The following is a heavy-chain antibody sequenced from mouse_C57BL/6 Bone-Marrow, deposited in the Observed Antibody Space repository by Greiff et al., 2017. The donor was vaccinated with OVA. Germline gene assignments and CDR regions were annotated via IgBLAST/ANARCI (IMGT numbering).Heavy chain of an antibody. J-gene: IGHJ3*01. D-gene: IGHD2-3*01. Sequence: QVQLQQPGAELVMPGASVKLSCKASGYTFTSYWMHWVKQRPGQGLEWIGEIDPSDSYTNYTQKFKGKSTLTVDKSSSTAYMQLSSLTSEDSAVSCCARGEGYSLFAYWGPGTLVPVSA. CDR1: GYTFTSYW. CDR3: ARGEGYSLFAY. V-gene: IGHV1-69*01. CDR2: IDPSDSYT.